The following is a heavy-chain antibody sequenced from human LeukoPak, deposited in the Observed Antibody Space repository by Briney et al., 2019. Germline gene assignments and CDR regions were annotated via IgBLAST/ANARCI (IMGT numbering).Heavy chain of an antibody. Sequence: SETLSLTCAVYGGSFSGYYWSWIRQPPGKGLEWIGSIYYSGSTNYNPSLKSRVTISVDTSKNQFSLKLSSVTAADTAVYYCARVRANYYDSSGYLLDYWGQGTLVAVSS. CDR3: ARVRANYYDSSGYLLDY. V-gene: IGHV4-34*01. CDR2: IYYSGST. CDR1: GGSFSGYY. D-gene: IGHD3-22*01. J-gene: IGHJ4*02.